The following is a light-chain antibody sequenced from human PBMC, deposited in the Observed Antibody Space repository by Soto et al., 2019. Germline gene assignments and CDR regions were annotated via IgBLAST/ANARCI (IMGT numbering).Light chain of an antibody. V-gene: IGKV1-5*03. Sequence: DIQMTQSPSTLSASVGDRVTITCRASQSISWLAWYQQKPGKAPKLLIYKASSLESGVPSRFSGSGSGTEFTLTISSLQPDDFAAYYCLHYNSYSRAFGPGTKVDVK. CDR3: LHYNSYSRA. CDR2: KAS. J-gene: IGKJ3*01. CDR1: QSISW.